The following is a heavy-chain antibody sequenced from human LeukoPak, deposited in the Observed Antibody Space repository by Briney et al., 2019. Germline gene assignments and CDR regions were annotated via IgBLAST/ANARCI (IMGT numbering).Heavy chain of an antibody. CDR1: GGTFSSYA. CDR3: ARVQQLVLDY. V-gene: IGHV1-69*13. D-gene: IGHD6-6*01. CDR2: IIPIFGTA. Sequence: GASVKVSCKASGGTFSSYAISWVRQAPGQGLEWMGGIIPIFGTANYAQKFQGRDTITADESTSTAYMELSSLRSEDTAVYYCARVQQLVLDYWGQGTLVTVSS. J-gene: IGHJ4*02.